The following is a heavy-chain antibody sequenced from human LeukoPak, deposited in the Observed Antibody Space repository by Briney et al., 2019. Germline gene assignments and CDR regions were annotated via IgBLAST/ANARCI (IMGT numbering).Heavy chain of an antibody. J-gene: IGHJ1*01. V-gene: IGHV3-9*03. CDR3: AKDIPYHYDYSYFQH. CDR1: GFTFDDYA. CDR2: ISWNSGSI. D-gene: IGHD3-22*01. Sequence: GGSLRLSCAASGFTFDDYAMHWVRQAPGKGLEWVSGISWNSGSIGYADSVKGRFTISRDNAKNSLYLQMNSLRAEDMALYYCAKDIPYHYDYSYFQHWGQGTLVTVSS.